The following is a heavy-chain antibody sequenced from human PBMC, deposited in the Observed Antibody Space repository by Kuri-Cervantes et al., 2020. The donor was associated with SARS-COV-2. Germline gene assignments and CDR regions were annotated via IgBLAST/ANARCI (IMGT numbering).Heavy chain of an antibody. CDR3: ARDGPLAAAGINWFDP. CDR2: IYYSGST. Sequence: GSLRLSCTVSGGSISSSSYYWGWIRQPPGKGLEWIGSIYYSGSTYYNPSLKSRVTISVDTSKNQFSLKLSSVTAADTAVYYCARDGPLAAAGINWFDPWGQGTLVTVSS. CDR1: GGSISSSSYY. D-gene: IGHD6-13*01. J-gene: IGHJ5*02. V-gene: IGHV4-39*07.